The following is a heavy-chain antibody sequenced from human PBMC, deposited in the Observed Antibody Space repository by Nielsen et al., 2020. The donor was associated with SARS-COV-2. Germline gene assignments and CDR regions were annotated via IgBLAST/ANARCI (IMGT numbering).Heavy chain of an antibody. CDR1: GFTFSSYW. J-gene: IGHJ3*02. D-gene: IGHD2/OR15-2a*01. Sequence: LSLTCAASGFTFSSYWMSWVRQAPGKGLEWVANIKQDGSEKYYVDSVKGRFTISRDNAKNSLYLQMNSLRAEDTAVYYCARDVFYDTGAFDIWGQGTMVTVSS. CDR3: ARDVFYDTGAFDI. CDR2: IKQDGSEK. V-gene: IGHV3-7*01.